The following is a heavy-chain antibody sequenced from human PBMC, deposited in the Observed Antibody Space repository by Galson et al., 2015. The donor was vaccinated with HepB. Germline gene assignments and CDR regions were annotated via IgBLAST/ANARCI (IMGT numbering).Heavy chain of an antibody. CDR2: IWYDGSYK. V-gene: IGHV3-33*01. Sequence: LRLSCAASGFTFSSYGMHWVRQAPGKGLEWVAVIWYDGSYKYYADSVTGRFTISRDNSKNTLYLQMNSLRAEDTAVYYCARAYYGDYARGGFDIWGQGTMVTVSS. CDR3: ARAYYGDYARGGFDI. D-gene: IGHD4-17*01. J-gene: IGHJ3*02. CDR1: GFTFSSYG.